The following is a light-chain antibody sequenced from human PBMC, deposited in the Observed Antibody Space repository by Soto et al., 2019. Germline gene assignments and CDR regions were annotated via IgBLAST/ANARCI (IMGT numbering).Light chain of an antibody. CDR1: SSDVGXXNY. Sequence: QSVLTQPASVSGSPGQSITISCTGTSSDVGXXNYVSWHQQHPGKAPKLMIYEDTYRHAGVSNRLSGSKSGYTASGTTSGLQAEHEADYYCNSQRSTGYGVFGTGKKVTVL. V-gene: IGLV2-14*01. CDR3: NSQRSTGYGV. J-gene: IGLJ1*01. CDR2: EDT.